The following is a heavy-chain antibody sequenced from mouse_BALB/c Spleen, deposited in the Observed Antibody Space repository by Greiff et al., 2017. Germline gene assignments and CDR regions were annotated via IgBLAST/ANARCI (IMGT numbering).Heavy chain of an antibody. V-gene: IGHV5-9-4*01. CDR1: GFTFSSYA. J-gene: IGHJ3*01. CDR2: ISSGGSYT. CDR3: AISTMITTGFAY. D-gene: IGHD2-4*01. Sequence: EVHLVESGGGLVKPGGSLKLSCAASGFTFSSYAMSWVRQSPEKRLEWVAEISSGGSYTYYPDTVTGRFTISRDNAKNTLYLEMSSLRSEDTAMYYCAISTMITTGFAYWGQGTLVTVSA.